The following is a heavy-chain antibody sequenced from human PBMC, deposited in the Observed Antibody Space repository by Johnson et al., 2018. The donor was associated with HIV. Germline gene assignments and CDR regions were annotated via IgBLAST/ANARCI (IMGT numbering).Heavy chain of an antibody. J-gene: IGHJ3*02. CDR1: GFTFDDYA. Sequence: VQLVESGGGVVQPGRSLRLSCAASGFTFDDYAMHWVRQAPGKGLEWVSGISWNSGSIGYADSVKGRFTISRDNAKNSLYLQMNSLRAEDTALYYCAKDKSDGLDAFDIWGQGTMVTVSS. D-gene: IGHD4-17*01. V-gene: IGHV3-9*01. CDR3: AKDKSDGLDAFDI. CDR2: ISWNSGSI.